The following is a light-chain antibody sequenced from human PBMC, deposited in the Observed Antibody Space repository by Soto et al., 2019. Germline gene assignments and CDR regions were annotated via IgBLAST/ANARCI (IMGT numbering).Light chain of an antibody. CDR2: GAS. V-gene: IGKV3-20*01. CDR3: QQYGSSPRT. Sequence: EIVLTQSPGTLSLSPGERATLSYRASQSVSINYLAWYQQKPGQAPRLLIYGASIRATGIPDRFSGSGSGTDFTLTISRLEPEDFAVYYCQQYGSSPRTFGQGTKVDIK. CDR1: QSVSINY. J-gene: IGKJ1*01.